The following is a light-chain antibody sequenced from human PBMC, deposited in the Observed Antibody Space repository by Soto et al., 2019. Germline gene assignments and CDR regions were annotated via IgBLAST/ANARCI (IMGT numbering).Light chain of an antibody. J-gene: IGKJ4*01. V-gene: IGKV3-15*01. CDR1: QDVSSK. Sequence: EMVVTQSPATLSVSPGERVTLSCRTSQDVSSKLAWYQQKPGQPPSLLIYDASTSATGTPARFSGGGSGTEFTLAVSSLQTEDYALYFCQHYIRGPLNFGGGTNVEIK. CDR2: DAS. CDR3: QHYIRGPLN.